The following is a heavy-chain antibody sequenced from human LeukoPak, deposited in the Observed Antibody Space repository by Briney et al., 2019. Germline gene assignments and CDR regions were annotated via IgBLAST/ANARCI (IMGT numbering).Heavy chain of an antibody. CDR1: GFTFSSYA. CDR2: ISGSGGST. V-gene: IGHV3-23*01. D-gene: IGHD3-10*01. Sequence: GGSLRLSCAASGFTFSSYAMSWVRQAPGKGLEWVSAISGSGGSTYYADSVKGRFTISRDNSKNTLYLQMNSLRAEDTAVYYCARRYGSGSYVHFDYWGQGTLVTVSS. J-gene: IGHJ4*02. CDR3: ARRYGSGSYVHFDY.